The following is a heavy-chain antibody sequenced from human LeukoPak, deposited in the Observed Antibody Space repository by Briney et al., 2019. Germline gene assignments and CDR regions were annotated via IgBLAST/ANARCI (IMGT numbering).Heavy chain of an antibody. J-gene: IGHJ6*03. CDR2: ISSSSSYI. CDR3: ARDDLGYCSSTSCYLSYYYYYMDV. D-gene: IGHD2-2*01. V-gene: IGHV3-21*01. Sequence: GGSLRLSCAASEFTFSTYSMSWVRQAPGKGLEWVASISSSSSYIYNADSVKGRFPISRDNTKNSLYLQMNSLRAEDTAVYYCARDDLGYCSSTSCYLSYYYYYMDVWGKGTTVTVSS. CDR1: EFTFSTYS.